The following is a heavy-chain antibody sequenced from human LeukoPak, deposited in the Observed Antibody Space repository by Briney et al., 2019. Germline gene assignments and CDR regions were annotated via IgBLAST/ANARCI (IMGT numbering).Heavy chain of an antibody. CDR2: ISSSSSTI. V-gene: IGHV3-48*01. Sequence: GGSLRLSCAASGFTFSSYSMNWVRQAPGKGLEWVSYISSSSSTIYYADSVKGRFTISRDNAKNSLYLQMNSLRAEDTAVYYWARADIVVVIAAFDYWGQGTLVTVCS. CDR1: GFTFSSYS. J-gene: IGHJ4*02. D-gene: IGHD2-21*01. CDR3: ARADIVVVIAAFDY.